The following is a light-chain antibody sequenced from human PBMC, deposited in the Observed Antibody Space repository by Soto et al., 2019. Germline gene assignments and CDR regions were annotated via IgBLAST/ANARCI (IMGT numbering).Light chain of an antibody. CDR3: QSYDSSLNWV. V-gene: IGLV1-40*01. CDR1: SSNIGAGYD. CDR2: GNN. Sequence: QSVLTQPPSVSGDPGQRVTISCTGSSSNIGAGYDVHWYQLLPGTAPKLLIYGNNNRPSGVPDRFSGAKSGTSASLAITGLQAEDEADYYCQSYDSSLNWVFGGGTKLTVL. J-gene: IGLJ3*02.